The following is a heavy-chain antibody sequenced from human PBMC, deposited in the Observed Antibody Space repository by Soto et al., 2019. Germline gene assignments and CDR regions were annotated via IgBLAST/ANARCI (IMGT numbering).Heavy chain of an antibody. V-gene: IGHV4-30-2*01. J-gene: IGHJ6*02. D-gene: IGHD2-2*01. CDR1: GGSISSGGYS. CDR3: ARVVPAARGYYYYGMDV. CDR2: VYHSGST. Sequence: SETLSLTCAVSGGSISSGGYSWSWIRQPPGKGLEWIGYVYHSGSTYYNPSLKSRVTISVDRSKNQFSLKLSSVTAADTAVYYCARVVPAARGYYYYGMDVWGQGTTVTVSS.